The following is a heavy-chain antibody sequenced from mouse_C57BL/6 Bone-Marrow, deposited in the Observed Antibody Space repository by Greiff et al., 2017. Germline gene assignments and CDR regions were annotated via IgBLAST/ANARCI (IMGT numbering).Heavy chain of an antibody. CDR3: ARSYDYDDYTMDY. CDR2: MHPNGGSP. J-gene: IGHJ4*01. Sequence: QVHVKQPGAELVKPGASVKLSCKASGYTFTNYWMHWVKQRPGQGLEWIGMMHPNGGSPDYNEQFKSEATLSVDKSSRTAYMELSSLTSEDSAVYYCARSYDYDDYTMDYWGQGTSVNVSS. CDR1: GYTFTNYW. D-gene: IGHD2-4*01. V-gene: IGHV1-64*01.